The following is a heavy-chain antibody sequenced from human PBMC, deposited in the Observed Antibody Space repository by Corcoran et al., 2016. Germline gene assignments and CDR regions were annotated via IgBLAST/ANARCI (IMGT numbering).Heavy chain of an antibody. CDR1: GGSISSSSYY. CDR3: ARVQVDTAMVIDY. D-gene: IGHD5-18*01. V-gene: IGHV4-39*07. CDR2: IYYSGST. J-gene: IGHJ4*02. Sequence: QLQLQESGPGLVKPSETLSLTCTVSGGSISSSSYYWGWIRQPPGKGLEWIGSIYYSGSTYYNPSLKSRVTISVDTSKNQFSLKLSSVTAADTAVYYCARVQVDTAMVIDYWGQGTLVTVSS.